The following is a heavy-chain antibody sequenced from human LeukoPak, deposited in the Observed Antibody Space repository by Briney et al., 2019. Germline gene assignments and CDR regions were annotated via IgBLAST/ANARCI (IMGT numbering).Heavy chain of an antibody. CDR1: GGSIAGSSDY. D-gene: IGHD6-13*01. CDR2: VYYIGIT. V-gene: IGHV4-39*01. Sequence: SETLFLTCSVSGGSIAGSSDYWGWIRPAPGQGLEWIGSVYYIGITDYNPSLKSRVTISVDTSENKFSLNLTSVTAADTAVYYCARRSIAAAVDYWGQGPLVTVSS. J-gene: IGHJ4*02. CDR3: ARRSIAAAVDY.